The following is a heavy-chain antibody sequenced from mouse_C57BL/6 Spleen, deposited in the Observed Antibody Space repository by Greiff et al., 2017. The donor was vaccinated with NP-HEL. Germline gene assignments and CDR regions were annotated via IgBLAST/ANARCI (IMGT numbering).Heavy chain of an antibody. J-gene: IGHJ4*01. CDR2: IYPGGGYT. CDR1: GYAFSSSW. Sequence: QVQLQQSGPELVKPGASVKISCKASGYAFSSSWMNWAKQRPGHGLEWIGDIYPGGGYTNYNEKFKGKATLTADKSSSTAYMQFSSLTSEDSAIYYCARSYYGSSYYAMDYWGQGTSVTVSS. CDR3: ARSYYGSSYYAMDY. V-gene: IGHV1-63*01. D-gene: IGHD1-1*01.